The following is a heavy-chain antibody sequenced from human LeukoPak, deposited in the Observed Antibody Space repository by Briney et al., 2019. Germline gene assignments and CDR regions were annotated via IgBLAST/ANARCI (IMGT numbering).Heavy chain of an antibody. CDR3: ARGYSIAARPLGY. V-gene: IGHV4-34*01. CDR1: GGSFSNYY. Sequence: SETLSLTCAVYGGSFSNYYWSWIRQPPGKGLEWIGEINHSGSTNYNPSLKSRVTISVDTSKNQFSLKLSSVTAADTAVYYCARGYSIAARPLGYWGQGTLVTVSS. J-gene: IGHJ4*02. D-gene: IGHD6-6*01. CDR2: INHSGST.